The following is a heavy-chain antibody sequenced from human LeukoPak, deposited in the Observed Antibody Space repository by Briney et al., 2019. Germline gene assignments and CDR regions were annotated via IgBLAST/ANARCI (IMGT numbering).Heavy chain of an antibody. D-gene: IGHD5-18*01. Sequence: PGGSLRLSCAASGFTFSSYSMNWVRQAPGKGLEWVSSISSSSSYIYYADSVKGRFTISRDNAKNSLYLQMNSLRAEDTALYYCAKSADTQYYYYYYMDVWGKGTTVTVSS. CDR2: ISSSSSYI. V-gene: IGHV3-21*04. J-gene: IGHJ6*03. CDR3: AKSADTQYYYYYYMDV. CDR1: GFTFSSYS.